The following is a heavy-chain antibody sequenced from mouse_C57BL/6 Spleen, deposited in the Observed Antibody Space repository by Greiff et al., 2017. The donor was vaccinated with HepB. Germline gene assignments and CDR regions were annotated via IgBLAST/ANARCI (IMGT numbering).Heavy chain of an antibody. CDR2: INPSSGYT. Sequence: VKLVESGAELARPGASVKMSCKASGYTFTSYTMHWVKQRPGQGLEWIGYINPSSGYTKYNQKFKDKATLTADKSSSTAYMQLSSLTSEDSAVYYCARDDYDGTYFDYWGQGTTLTVSS. J-gene: IGHJ2*01. V-gene: IGHV1-4*01. CDR1: GYTFTSYT. D-gene: IGHD2-4*01. CDR3: ARDDYDGTYFDY.